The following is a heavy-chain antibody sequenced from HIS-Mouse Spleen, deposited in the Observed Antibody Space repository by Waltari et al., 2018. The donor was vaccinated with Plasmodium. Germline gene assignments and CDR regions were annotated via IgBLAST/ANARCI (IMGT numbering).Heavy chain of an antibody. V-gene: IGHV3-30-3*01. J-gene: IGHJ4*02. Sequence: QVQLVESGGGVVQPGRSLRLSCAASGFTFNSYAMHWVRQAPGKGLEWVAVISYDGSNKYYADSVKGRFTISRDNSKNTLYLQMNRLRAEDTAVYYCARDRRLAFDYWGQGTLVTVSS. CDR3: ARDRRLAFDY. CDR2: ISYDGSNK. CDR1: GFTFNSYA. D-gene: IGHD2-15*01.